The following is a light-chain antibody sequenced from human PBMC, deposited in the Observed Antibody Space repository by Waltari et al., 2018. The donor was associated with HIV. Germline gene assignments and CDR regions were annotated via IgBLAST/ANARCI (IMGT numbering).Light chain of an antibody. CDR3: MQPLQLPLT. CDR2: LGS. Sequence: EIVMTQSPLPLPVTPGEPASFSCRSSQSLLHSNGYNYLDWYLQRPGQSPQLLIYLGSTRASGVPDRFSGSGSGTDFTLTISRVEAEDVGVYYCMQPLQLPLTFGGGTKVEIK. V-gene: IGKV2-28*01. J-gene: IGKJ4*01. CDR1: QSLLHSNGYNY.